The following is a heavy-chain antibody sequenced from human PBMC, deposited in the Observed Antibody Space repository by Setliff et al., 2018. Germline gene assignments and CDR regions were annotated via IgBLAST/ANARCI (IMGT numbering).Heavy chain of an antibody. CDR3: FGAGTCSY. Sequence: PGGSLRLSCGASGFTYNNDWVSWVRQAPGKGLEWVANTKEDGSEKYYVNSVKGRFTISRDNARNSLSLQMNSLRTEDTAVYYCFGAGTCSYWGQGTLVTVSS. CDR1: GFTYNNDW. J-gene: IGHJ4*02. D-gene: IGHD3-10*01. CDR2: TKEDGSEK. V-gene: IGHV3-7*01.